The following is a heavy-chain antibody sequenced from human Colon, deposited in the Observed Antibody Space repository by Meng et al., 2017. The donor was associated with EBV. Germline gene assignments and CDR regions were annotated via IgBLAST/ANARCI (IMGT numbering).Heavy chain of an antibody. D-gene: IGHD5-24*01. J-gene: IGHJ4*02. CDR1: GGSISSGGYY. CDR2: IYYSGST. V-gene: IGHV4-31*03. Sequence: QGQLQDAGPGLVKPSQTLSLTCTVSGGSISSGGYYWSWIRQHPGKGLEWIGYIYYSGSTYYNPSLKSRVTISIDTSKNQFSLKLSSVTAADTAVYYCARGPSRWLQFSFDYWGQGTLVTVSS. CDR3: ARGPSRWLQFSFDY.